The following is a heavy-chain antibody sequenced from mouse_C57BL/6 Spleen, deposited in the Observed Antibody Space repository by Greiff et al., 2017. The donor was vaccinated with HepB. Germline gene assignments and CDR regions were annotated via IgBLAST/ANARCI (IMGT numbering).Heavy chain of an antibody. V-gene: IGHV5-15*01. CDR2: ISNLAYSI. D-gene: IGHD2-5*01. CDR1: GFTFSDYG. Sequence: EVQRVESGGGLVQPGGSLKLSCAASGFTFSDYGMAWVRQAPRKGPEWVAFISNLAYSIYYADTVTGRFTISRENAKNTLYLEMSSLRSEDTAMYYCARSNQYYFDYWGQGTTLTVSS. CDR3: ARSNQYYFDY. J-gene: IGHJ2*01.